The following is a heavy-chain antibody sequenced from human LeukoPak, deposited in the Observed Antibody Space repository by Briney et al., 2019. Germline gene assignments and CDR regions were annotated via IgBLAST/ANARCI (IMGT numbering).Heavy chain of an antibody. CDR1: GFTFSSYW. CDR2: IYSDGSDT. J-gene: IGHJ4*02. CDR3: GKTYGGNFFDY. D-gene: IGHD4-23*01. Sequence: GGSLRLSCAASGFTFSSYWMHWVRQAPGKGLVWVSRIYSDGSDTRHADSVKGRITISRDNPNNKLYLQMNRLRAEDTGVYYCGKTYGGNFFDYWGQGTLVTVSS. V-gene: IGHV3-74*01.